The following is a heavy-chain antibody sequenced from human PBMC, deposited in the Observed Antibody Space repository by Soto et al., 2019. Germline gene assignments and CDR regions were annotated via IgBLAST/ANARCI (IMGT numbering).Heavy chain of an antibody. CDR3: ARGRYGDY. CDR2: ISARNGDT. Sequence: QVHLVQSGAEVKKPGASVKVSCKGSGYTFTSYGITWVRQAPGQGLEWMGWISARNGDTDYAQKLQGRVTVTRDTSTSTAYMELRSLRSDDTAGYYCARGRYGDYWGQGARVTVSS. CDR1: GYTFTSYG. V-gene: IGHV1-18*01. J-gene: IGHJ4*02. D-gene: IGHD1-1*01.